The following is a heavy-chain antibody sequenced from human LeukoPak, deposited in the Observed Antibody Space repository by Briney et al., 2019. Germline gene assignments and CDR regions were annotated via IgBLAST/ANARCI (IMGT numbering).Heavy chain of an antibody. Sequence: GGSLRLSCAASGFTFSSYAMHWVREAPGKGLEWVAVISYDGSNKYYADSVKGRFTISRDNSKNTLYLQMNSLRAEDTAVYYCAELGITMIGGVWGKGTTVTISS. V-gene: IGHV3-30*04. CDR3: AELGITMIGGV. CDR1: GFTFSSYA. J-gene: IGHJ6*04. CDR2: ISYDGSNK. D-gene: IGHD3-10*02.